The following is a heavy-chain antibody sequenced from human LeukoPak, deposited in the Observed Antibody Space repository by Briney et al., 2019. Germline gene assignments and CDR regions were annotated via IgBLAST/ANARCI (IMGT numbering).Heavy chain of an antibody. CDR3: ARGGYYDSSGYPNWFDP. V-gene: IGHV1-69*05. D-gene: IGHD3-22*01. J-gene: IGHJ5*02. Sequence: SVKVSCKASGYAFTSYGISWVRQAPGQGLEWMGGIIPIFGTANYAQKFQGRVTITTDESTSTAYMELSSLRSEDTAVYYCARGGYYDSSGYPNWFDPWGQGTLVTVSS. CDR1: GYAFTSYG. CDR2: IIPIFGTA.